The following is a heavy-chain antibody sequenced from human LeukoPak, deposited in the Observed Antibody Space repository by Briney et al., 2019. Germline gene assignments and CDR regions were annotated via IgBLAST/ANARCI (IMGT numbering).Heavy chain of an antibody. V-gene: IGHV3-13*05. D-gene: IGHD3-22*01. CDR1: GFTFSNYD. CDR3: ARGGANYSDISAYGYFDL. J-gene: IGHJ2*01. CDR2: IGTAGDP. Sequence: GGSLRLSCAASGFTFSNYDMHWVRQATGKGLEWVSAIGTAGDPYYPGSVKGRFTISRENAKNSLYLQMNSLRAGDTAVYYCARGGANYSDISAYGYFDLWGRGTLVTVSS.